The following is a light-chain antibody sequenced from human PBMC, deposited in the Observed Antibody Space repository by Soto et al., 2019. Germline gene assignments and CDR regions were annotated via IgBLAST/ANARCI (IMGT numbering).Light chain of an antibody. V-gene: IGKV1-5*03. CDR2: KAS. Sequence: DIPMTQSPSTLSASVGDRVTITCRASQSISSWLAWYQQKPGKAPKLLIYKASNLESGVPSRFSGSGSGTEFTLTISSLQPDDLATYYCQQYNTYWTFGQGTKVEIK. J-gene: IGKJ1*01. CDR3: QQYNTYWT. CDR1: QSISSW.